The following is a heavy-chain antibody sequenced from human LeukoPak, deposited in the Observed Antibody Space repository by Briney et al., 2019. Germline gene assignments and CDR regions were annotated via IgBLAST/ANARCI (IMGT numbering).Heavy chain of an antibody. Sequence: SETLSLTCAVYGGSFSGYYWSWIRQPPGKGLEWIGEINHSGSTNYNPSLKSRVTILVDTSKNQFSPKLSSVTAADTAVYYCARGPSGYSSGWYATGVGLDYWGQGTLVTVSS. V-gene: IGHV4-34*01. CDR1: GGSFSGYY. D-gene: IGHD6-19*01. J-gene: IGHJ4*02. CDR3: ARGPSGYSSGWYATGVGLDY. CDR2: INHSGST.